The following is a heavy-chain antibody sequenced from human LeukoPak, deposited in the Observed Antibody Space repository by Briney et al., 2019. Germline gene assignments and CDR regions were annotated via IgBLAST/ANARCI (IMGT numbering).Heavy chain of an antibody. CDR2: INPNSGGT. Sequence: GASVKVSCKASGYTFTAYYMHWVRQAPGQGLEWMGWINPNSGGTNYAQKFQGWVTMTRDTSISTAYMELSRLRSDDTAVYYCARDGGTTYYDILTGPTTHYYGMDVWGQGTTVTVSS. J-gene: IGHJ6*02. D-gene: IGHD3-9*01. CDR1: GYTFTAYY. CDR3: ARDGGTTYYDILTGPTTHYYGMDV. V-gene: IGHV1-2*04.